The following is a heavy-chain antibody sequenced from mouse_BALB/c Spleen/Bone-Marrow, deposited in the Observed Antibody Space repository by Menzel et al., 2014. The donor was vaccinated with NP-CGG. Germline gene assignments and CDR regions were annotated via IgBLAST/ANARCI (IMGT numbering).Heavy chain of an antibody. CDR3: ARRLRSAMDY. J-gene: IGHJ4*01. CDR1: GFNIKDTY. V-gene: IGHV14-3*02. CDR2: IDPANGNT. D-gene: IGHD1-1*01. Sequence: VQLQQSGAELVKPGASVKLSCTASGFNIKDTYIHWVKQRPEQGLEWIGRIDPANGNTKYDPKFQGKATITADTSSNTAHLQLSSLTSEDTAVYYCARRLRSAMDYWGQGTSVTVSS.